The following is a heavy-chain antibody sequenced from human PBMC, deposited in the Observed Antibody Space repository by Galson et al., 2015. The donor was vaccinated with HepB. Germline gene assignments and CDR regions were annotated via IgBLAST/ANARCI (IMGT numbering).Heavy chain of an antibody. CDR3: AKPQLVTWFYGMDV. Sequence: SLRLSCAASGSTFSSYAMNWVRQAPGKGLEWVSGIRGSGGNTYYADSVKGRFTISRDNSKNTLYLQMNSLRAEDTAVYYCAKPQLVTWFYGMDVWGQGTTVTVSS. CDR2: IRGSGGNT. D-gene: IGHD3-9*01. CDR1: GSTFSSYA. V-gene: IGHV3-23*01. J-gene: IGHJ6*02.